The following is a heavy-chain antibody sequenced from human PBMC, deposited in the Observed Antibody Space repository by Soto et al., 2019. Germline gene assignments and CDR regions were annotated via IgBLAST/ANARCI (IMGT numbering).Heavy chain of an antibody. CDR1: GGSISSSSYY. CDR3: ERLQDY. Sequence: QLQLQESGPGLVKPSETLSLTCTVSGGSISSSSYYWGWIRQPPGKGLEWIGSIYYSGSTYYNPSLKNRFTISMAKSKIQVPLKVSSVTDAHTAVYYCERLQDYWGQETLVTVYS. J-gene: IGHJ4*01. V-gene: IGHV4-39*01. CDR2: IYYSGST.